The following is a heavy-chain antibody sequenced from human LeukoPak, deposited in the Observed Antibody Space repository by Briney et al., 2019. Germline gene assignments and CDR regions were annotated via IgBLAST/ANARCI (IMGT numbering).Heavy chain of an antibody. J-gene: IGHJ4*02. CDR1: GFTFSNYA. D-gene: IGHD3-10*01. V-gene: IGHV3-30*04. CDR3: AKARPFYGSGLQRFDY. Sequence: PGRSLRLSCAASGFTFSNYAMHWVRQAPGKGLEWVAVISYDGSNKYYADSVKGRFTISRDNSKNTLYLQMNSLRAEDTAVYYCAKARPFYGSGLQRFDYWGQGTLVTVSS. CDR2: ISYDGSNK.